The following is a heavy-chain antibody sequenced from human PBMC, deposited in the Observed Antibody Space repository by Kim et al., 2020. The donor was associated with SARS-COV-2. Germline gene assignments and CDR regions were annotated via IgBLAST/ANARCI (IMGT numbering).Heavy chain of an antibody. CDR1: GGSISSSNW. Sequence: SETLSLTCAVSGGSISSSNWWSWVRQPPGKGLEWIGEIYHSGSTNYNPSLKSRVTISVDKSKNQFSLKLSSVTAADTAVYYCARGSPADITIPTVDAFDIWGQGTMVTVSS. CDR3: ARGSPADITIPTVDAFDI. J-gene: IGHJ3*02. D-gene: IGHD3-10*01. V-gene: IGHV4-4*02. CDR2: IYHSGST.